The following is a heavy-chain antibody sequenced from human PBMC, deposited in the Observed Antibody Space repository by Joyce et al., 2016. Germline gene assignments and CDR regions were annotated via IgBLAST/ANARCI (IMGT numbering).Heavy chain of an antibody. Sequence: EVQLVQSGAEVKKPGESLKISCKGSGYRFTEYWIGWVRQVPGKGLECMGIIYPYDSGTRYSPSFQGQVTISADKSINTAYVQWSSLKASDTAVYYCARGLAGFPWDAFDIWGQGTKVTVSS. D-gene: IGHD2-21*01. CDR2: IYPYDSGT. V-gene: IGHV5-51*01. J-gene: IGHJ3*02. CDR3: ARGLAGFPWDAFDI. CDR1: GYRFTEYW.